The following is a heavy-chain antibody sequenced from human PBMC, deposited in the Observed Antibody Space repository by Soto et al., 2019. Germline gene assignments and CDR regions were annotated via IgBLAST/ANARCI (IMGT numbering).Heavy chain of an antibody. CDR3: VKDVGYGFILFDY. CDR2: VNGGGDST. D-gene: IGHD3-10*01. J-gene: IGHJ4*02. V-gene: IGHV3-23*01. Sequence: EAQVLESGGDLVHPGGSLRLSCIASGFTFSSFGMTWVRQAPGKGLEWVSTVNGGGDSTHYADSVKGRFSIFRDNSKNTVYLQMNSLRAEDTAIYYCVKDVGYGFILFDYWGQGTLVTVSS. CDR1: GFTFSSFG.